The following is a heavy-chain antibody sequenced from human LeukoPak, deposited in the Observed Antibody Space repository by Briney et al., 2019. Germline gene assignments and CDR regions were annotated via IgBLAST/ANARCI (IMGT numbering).Heavy chain of an antibody. V-gene: IGHV3-21*01. Sequence: PGGSLRLSCAASGFTFSRYWMHWVRQAPGKGLEWVSSISSSSSYIYYADSVKGRFTISRDNAKNSLYLQINSLRAEDTAVYYCARDRYFDYWGQGTLVTVSS. CDR1: GFTFSRYW. CDR2: ISSSSSYI. J-gene: IGHJ4*02. CDR3: ARDRYFDY.